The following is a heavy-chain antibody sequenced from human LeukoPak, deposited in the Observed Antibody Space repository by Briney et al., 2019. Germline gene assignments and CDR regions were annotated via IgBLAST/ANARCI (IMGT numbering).Heavy chain of an antibody. D-gene: IGHD4-17*01. Sequence: GASVKVSCKASGGTFSSYAISWVRQAPGQGLEWMGGIIPIFGTANYAQKFQGRVTITADKSTSTAYMELSSLRSEDTAVYYCARHYDYGDPYYFDYWGQGTLVTVSS. J-gene: IGHJ4*02. V-gene: IGHV1-69*06. CDR3: ARHYDYGDPYYFDY. CDR2: IIPIFGTA. CDR1: GGTFSSYA.